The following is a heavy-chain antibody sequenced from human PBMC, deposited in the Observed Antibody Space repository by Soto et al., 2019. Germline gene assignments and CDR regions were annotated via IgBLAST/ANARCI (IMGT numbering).Heavy chain of an antibody. D-gene: IGHD2-2*01. J-gene: IGHJ5*02. CDR1: GYTFTSYD. CDR3: ARYCSSTSCQFDP. Sequence: GASVKVSCKAAGYTFTSYDIHWVRQAPGQGLEWMGGINPNSGASNYAQKFQGRVTMTRDTSISTAYMELSRLRSDDTAVYYCARYCSSTSCQFDPWGQGTLVTVSS. V-gene: IGHV1-2*02. CDR2: INPNSGAS.